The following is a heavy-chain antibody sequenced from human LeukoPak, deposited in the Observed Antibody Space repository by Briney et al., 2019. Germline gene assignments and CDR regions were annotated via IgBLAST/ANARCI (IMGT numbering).Heavy chain of an antibody. CDR1: GGTFSSYA. V-gene: IGHV1-69*13. CDR3: AKGRYPGSGSYLNSHDY. CDR2: IIPIFGTA. J-gene: IGHJ4*02. D-gene: IGHD3-10*01. Sequence: ASVKVSCKASGGTFSSYAISWVRQAPGQGLEWMGGIIPIFGTANYAQKFQGRVTITADESTSTAYMELSSLRSEDTAVYSCAKGRYPGSGSYLNSHDYWGQGTLVTVSS.